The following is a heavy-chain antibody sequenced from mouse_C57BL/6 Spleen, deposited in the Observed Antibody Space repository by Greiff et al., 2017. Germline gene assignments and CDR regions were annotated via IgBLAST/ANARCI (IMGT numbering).Heavy chain of an antibody. V-gene: IGHV1-55*01. CDR3: AKSYYGSSPPYAMDY. J-gene: IGHJ4*01. Sequence: VQLQQPGAELVKPGASVKMSCKASGYTFTSYWITWVKQRPGQGLEWIGDLYPGSGSTNYNEKFKSKATLTVDTSSSTAYMPLSSLTSEVSAVYYGAKSYYGSSPPYAMDYWGQGTSVTVSS. CDR1: GYTFTSYW. CDR2: LYPGSGST. D-gene: IGHD1-1*01.